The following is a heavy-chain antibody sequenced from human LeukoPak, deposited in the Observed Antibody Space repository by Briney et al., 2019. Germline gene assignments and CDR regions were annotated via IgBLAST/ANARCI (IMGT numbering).Heavy chain of an antibody. CDR3: ARAYHSSWYLNWFDP. V-gene: IGHV4-59*01. J-gene: IGHJ5*02. D-gene: IGHD6-13*01. Sequence: PSETLSLTCTVSGGSISSYYWSWIRQPPGKGLEWIGYIYYSGSTNYNPSLKSRVTISVHTSKNQFSLKLSSVTAADTAVYYCARAYHSSWYLNWFDPWGQGTLVTVSS. CDR2: IYYSGST. CDR1: GGSISSYY.